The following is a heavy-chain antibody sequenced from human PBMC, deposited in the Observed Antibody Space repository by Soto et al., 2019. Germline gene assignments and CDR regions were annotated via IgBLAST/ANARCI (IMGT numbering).Heavy chain of an antibody. V-gene: IGHV1-2*02. CDR1: GYTFTSHG. D-gene: IGHD2-8*01. Sequence: GASVKVSCKASGYTFTSHGINWVRQGPGEGLEWMGWINPNSGGTNYAQKFQGRVTMTRDTSISTAYMELSRLRSDDTAVYYCARRPVLGRKYGMDVWGQGTTVTVSS. CDR2: INPNSGGT. CDR3: ARRPVLGRKYGMDV. J-gene: IGHJ6*02.